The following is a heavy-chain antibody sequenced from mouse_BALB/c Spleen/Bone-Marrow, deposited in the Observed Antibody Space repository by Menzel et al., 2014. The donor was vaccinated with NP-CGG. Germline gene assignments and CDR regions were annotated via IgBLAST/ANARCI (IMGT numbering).Heavy chain of an antibody. CDR3: ARYYYGYYFDY. D-gene: IGHD1-2*01. Sequence: EVRLQESGAELVKPGASVKLSCTASGFNIKDTYMHWVKQRPEQGLEWIGRIDPANGNTKYDPKFQGKATITADTSSNTACLQLSSLTSEDTAVYYCARYYYGYYFDYWGQGTTLTVSS. V-gene: IGHV14-3*02. CDR1: GFNIKDTY. CDR2: IDPANGNT. J-gene: IGHJ2*01.